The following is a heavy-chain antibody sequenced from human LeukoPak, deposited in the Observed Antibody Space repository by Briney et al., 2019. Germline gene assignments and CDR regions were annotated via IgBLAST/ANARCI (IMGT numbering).Heavy chain of an antibody. V-gene: IGHV3-23*01. D-gene: IGHD3-22*01. CDR2: ISGSGGST. CDR1: GFTFDDYG. CDR3: AKGPRSITMIVVVPEYFQH. Sequence: GGSLRLSCAASGFTFDDYGMSWVRQAPGKGLEWVSAISGSGGSTYYADSVKGRFTISRDNSKNTLYLQMNSLRAEDTAVYYCAKGPRSITMIVVVPEYFQHWGQGTLVTVSS. J-gene: IGHJ1*01.